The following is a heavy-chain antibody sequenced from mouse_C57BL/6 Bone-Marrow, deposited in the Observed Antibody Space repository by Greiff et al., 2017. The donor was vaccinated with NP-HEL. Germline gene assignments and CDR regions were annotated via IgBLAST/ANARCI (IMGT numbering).Heavy chain of an antibody. D-gene: IGHD1-1*01. CDR1: GYAFTNYL. V-gene: IGHV1-54*01. J-gene: IGHJ2*01. CDR3: ARSRITTVVAPVDY. CDR2: INPGSGGT. Sequence: QVQLQQSGAELVRPGTSVKVSCKASGYAFTNYLIEWVKQRPGQGLEWIGVINPGSGGTNYNEKFKGKATLTADKSSSTAYMQLSSRTSEDSAVYFCARSRITTVVAPVDYWGQGTTLTDSS.